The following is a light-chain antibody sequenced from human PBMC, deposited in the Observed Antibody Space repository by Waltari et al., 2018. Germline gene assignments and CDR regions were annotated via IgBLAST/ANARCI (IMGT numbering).Light chain of an antibody. V-gene: IGLV2-14*01. Sequence: QSALTQPASVSGSPGQSITISCTGTSSDVGGSNYVSWYQQHPGKAPKLMIYDVSKRPSGVSNRFCGSKSGNTASLTISGLQAEDEADYYCSSYTSSSTYVFGTGTKVTVL. CDR1: SSDVGGSNY. J-gene: IGLJ1*01. CDR2: DVS. CDR3: SSYTSSSTYV.